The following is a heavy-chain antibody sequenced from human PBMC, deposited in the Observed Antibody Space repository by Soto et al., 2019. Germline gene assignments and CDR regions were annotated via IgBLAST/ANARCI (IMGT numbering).Heavy chain of an antibody. V-gene: IGHV4-59*01. CDR2: LYYGRSA. Sequence: QVQLQESGPGLVKPSETLSLTCAVSGDSISSYYCMWIRQPPGKGLESIGYLYYGRSANYNPSLKXRXTXSXXTSTNQCSLTLSSMTAADTAVYYCALRSMAVVPEYWCQGTLVTVSS. J-gene: IGHJ4*02. D-gene: IGHD3-22*01. CDR1: GDSISSYY. CDR3: ALRSMAVVPEY.